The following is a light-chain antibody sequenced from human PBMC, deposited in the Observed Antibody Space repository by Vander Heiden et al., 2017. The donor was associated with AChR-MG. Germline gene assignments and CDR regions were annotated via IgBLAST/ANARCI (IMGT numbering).Light chain of an antibody. CDR3: SSYTPTSTLV. V-gene: IGLV2-14*03. CDR2: DVS. CDR1: SSDVGTYNY. J-gene: IGLJ3*02. Sequence: QSALTQPASVSGSPGQSITISCTGTSSDVGTYNYVSWYQQHPGKAPKLMIYDVSNRPSGVSNRFSGSKSGNTASLTISGLKAEDVADYFCSSYTPTSTLVFGGGTKLTVL.